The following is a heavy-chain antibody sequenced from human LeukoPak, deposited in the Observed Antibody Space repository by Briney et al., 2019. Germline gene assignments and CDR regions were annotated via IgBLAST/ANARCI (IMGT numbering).Heavy chain of an antibody. J-gene: IGHJ4*02. V-gene: IGHV4-34*01. D-gene: IGHD6-19*01. CDR1: GGSFSGYY. CDR3: ARLGLGNSSGWYFGY. CDR2: INHSGST. Sequence: SETLSLTCAVYGGSFSGYYWSWIRQPPGKGLEWIGEINHSGSTNYNPSHKSRVTISVDTSKNQFSLRLSSVTAADTAVYYCARLGLGNSSGWYFGYWGQGTLVTVSS.